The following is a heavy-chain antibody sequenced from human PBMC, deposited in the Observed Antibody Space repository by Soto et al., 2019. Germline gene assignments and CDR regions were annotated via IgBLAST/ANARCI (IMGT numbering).Heavy chain of an antibody. CDR1: GFTFSSYS. V-gene: IGHV3-21*01. CDR2: ISSSSSYI. D-gene: IGHD3-3*01. CDR3: ARGLRFLEWLLSSFDY. Sequence: LRLSCAASGFTFSSYSMSWVRQAPGKGLEWVSSISSSSSYIYYADSVKGRFTISRDNAKNSLYLQMNSLRAEDTAVYYCARGLRFLEWLLSSFDYWGQGTLVTVSS. J-gene: IGHJ4*02.